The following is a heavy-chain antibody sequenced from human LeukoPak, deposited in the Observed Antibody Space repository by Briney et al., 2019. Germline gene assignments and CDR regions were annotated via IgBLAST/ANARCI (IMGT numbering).Heavy chain of an antibody. CDR1: GFTFSSYA. Sequence: PGRSLRLSCAASGFTFSSYAMHWVRQAPGKGLEWVAVISYDGSNKYYADSVKGRFTISRDNSKNTLYLQMNSLRAEDTAVYYCAREGVDTAMVSLWAIDYWGQGTLVTVSS. CDR2: ISYDGSNK. D-gene: IGHD5-18*01. CDR3: AREGVDTAMVSLWAIDY. V-gene: IGHV3-30-3*01. J-gene: IGHJ4*02.